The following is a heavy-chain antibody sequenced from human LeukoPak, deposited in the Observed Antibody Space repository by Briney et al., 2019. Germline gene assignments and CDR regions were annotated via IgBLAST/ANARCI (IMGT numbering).Heavy chain of an antibody. V-gene: IGHV3-7*03. D-gene: IGHD2-2*01. J-gene: IGHJ4*02. CDR1: GFAFSSYW. CDR3: ARVMRQLPAVY. Sequence: PGGSLRLSCAASGFAFSSYWMSWVRQAPGKGLEWVANIKQDGSEKYYVDSVKGRFTISRDNAKNLLYLQMNRLRAEDTAVYYCARVMRQLPAVYWGQGTLVTVSS. CDR2: IKQDGSEK.